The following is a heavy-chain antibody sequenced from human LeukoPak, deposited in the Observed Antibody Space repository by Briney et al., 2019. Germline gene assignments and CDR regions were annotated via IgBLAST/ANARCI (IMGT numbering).Heavy chain of an antibody. V-gene: IGHV4-59*01. Sequence: SETLSLTCTVSGDSLSTYYWSWIRQPPGKGLEWIGYIYYSGSTNYNPSLKSRVTISVDTSKNQFSLKLSSVTAADAAVYYCASDFPDSRGYYPLGYWGQGTLVTVSS. CDR2: IYYSGST. D-gene: IGHD3-22*01. CDR1: GDSLSTYY. CDR3: ASDFPDSRGYYPLGY. J-gene: IGHJ4*02.